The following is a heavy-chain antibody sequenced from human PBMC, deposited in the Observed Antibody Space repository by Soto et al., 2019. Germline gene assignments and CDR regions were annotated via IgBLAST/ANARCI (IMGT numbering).Heavy chain of an antibody. CDR1: GFTFSSYA. CDR2: ISSNGGST. Sequence: GGSLRLSCSASGFTFSSYAMHWVRQAPGKGLEYVSAISSNGGSTYYADSVKGRFTISRDNSKSTLYLQMSSLRAEDTAVYYCVKGCSSTSRYGMDVWGQGTTVTVSS. V-gene: IGHV3-64D*06. D-gene: IGHD2-2*01. J-gene: IGHJ6*02. CDR3: VKGCSSTSRYGMDV.